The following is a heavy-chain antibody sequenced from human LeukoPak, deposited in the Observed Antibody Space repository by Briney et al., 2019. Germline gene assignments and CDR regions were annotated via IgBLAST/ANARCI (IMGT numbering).Heavy chain of an antibody. CDR2: IYPGDSDT. Sequence: GESLKISCKGSGYSFTGYWIGWVRQMPGKGLEWRGIIYPGDSDTRYSPSFQGQVTISADKSISTAYLQWSSLKASDTAMYYCARRSSSWYFIDYWGQGTLVTASS. J-gene: IGHJ4*02. CDR3: ARRSSSWYFIDY. V-gene: IGHV5-51*01. CDR1: GYSFTGYW. D-gene: IGHD6-13*01.